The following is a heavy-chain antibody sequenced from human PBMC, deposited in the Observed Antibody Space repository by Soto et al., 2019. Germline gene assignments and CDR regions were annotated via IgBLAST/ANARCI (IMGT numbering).Heavy chain of an antibody. Sequence: LSLTCTVSDASINSGGYYWSWIRQHPGKGLEWIGFIYYSGTTYYNPSLKSRVTTSVDTSKNQFSLRLSSVTAADTAVYYCARGLIVMLAGIEELINSHFDSWGQGTLVTVSS. J-gene: IGHJ4*02. CDR3: ARGLIVMLAGIEELINSHFDS. D-gene: IGHD2-21*02. CDR2: IYYSGTT. V-gene: IGHV4-31*03. CDR1: DASINSGGYY.